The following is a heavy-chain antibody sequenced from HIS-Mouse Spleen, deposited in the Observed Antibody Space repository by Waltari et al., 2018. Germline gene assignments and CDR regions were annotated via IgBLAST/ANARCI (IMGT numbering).Heavy chain of an antibody. D-gene: IGHD6-13*01. V-gene: IGHV4-39*07. Sequence: QLQLQESGPGLGKPSETLSLTCTVSGGSIRSSSYYSGWLRQPPGKGLEWIGSIYYSGSTYYNPSLKSRVTISVDTSKTQFSLKLSSVTAADTAVYYCAREIPYSSSWYDWYFDLWGRGTLVTVSS. J-gene: IGHJ2*01. CDR3: AREIPYSSSWYDWYFDL. CDR1: GGSIRSSSYY. CDR2: IYYSGST.